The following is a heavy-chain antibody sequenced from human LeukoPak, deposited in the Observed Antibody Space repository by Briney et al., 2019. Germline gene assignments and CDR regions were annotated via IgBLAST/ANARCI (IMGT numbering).Heavy chain of an antibody. CDR3: VRSRFTTSSFDY. Sequence: GVLRLSCAASGFTFNSSWMQWVRQAPGQGLVWVSRINSDESVTTYTNSVKGRFTISRDNAKNTLYLQMNSLRAEDTAMYYCVRSRFTTSSFDYWGQGPLVTVSS. V-gene: IGHV3-74*03. D-gene: IGHD2-2*01. J-gene: IGHJ4*02. CDR1: GFTFNSSW. CDR2: INSDESVT.